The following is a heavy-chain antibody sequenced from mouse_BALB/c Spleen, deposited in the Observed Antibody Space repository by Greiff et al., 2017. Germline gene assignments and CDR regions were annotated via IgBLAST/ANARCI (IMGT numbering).Heavy chain of an antibody. CDR1: GFTFRSYA. Sequence: VQLKESGGGLVKPGGSLKLSCAASGFTFRSYAMSWVRQTPEKRLEWVASISSGGSTYYPDSVKGRFTISRDNARNILYLQMSSLRSEDTAMYYCAKEGKTVVATEAYWGQGTMVTVSA. CDR3: AKEGKTVVATEAY. D-gene: IGHD1-1*01. CDR2: ISSGGST. V-gene: IGHV5-6-5*01. J-gene: IGHJ3*01.